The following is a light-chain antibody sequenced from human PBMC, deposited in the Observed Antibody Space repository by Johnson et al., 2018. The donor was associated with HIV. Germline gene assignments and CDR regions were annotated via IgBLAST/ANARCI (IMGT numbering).Light chain of an antibody. V-gene: IGLV1-51*01. CDR2: DNS. Sequence: QPVLTQPPSVSAAPGQKVTISCSGNRSNIGDNFVSWYQHLPGTAPKLLVYDNSKRPSGIPGRFSGSKSGPSATLGITGLQTGDEADYYCGTGDNSPSAPYVIGPGTKVTVL. J-gene: IGLJ1*01. CDR1: RSNIGDNF. CDR3: GTGDNSPSAPYV.